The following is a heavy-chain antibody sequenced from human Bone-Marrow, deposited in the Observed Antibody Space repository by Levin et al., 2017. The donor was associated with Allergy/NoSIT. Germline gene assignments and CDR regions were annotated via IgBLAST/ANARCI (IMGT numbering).Heavy chain of an antibody. D-gene: IGHD6-19*01. V-gene: IGHV3-13*01. CDR1: GFTFSSYD. Sequence: GGSLRLSCAASGFTFSSYDMHWVRQATGKGLEWVSAIGTAGDTYYPGSVKGRFTISRENAKNSLYLQMNSLRAGDTAVYYCARALRAGSHPYGMDVWGQGTTVTVSS. J-gene: IGHJ6*02. CDR2: IGTAGDT. CDR3: ARALRAGSHPYGMDV.